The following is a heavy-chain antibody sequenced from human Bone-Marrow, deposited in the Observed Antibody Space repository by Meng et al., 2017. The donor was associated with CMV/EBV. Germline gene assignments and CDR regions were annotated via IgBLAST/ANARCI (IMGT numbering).Heavy chain of an antibody. CDR3: ARGDEENYYYYGMDV. V-gene: IGHV3-30-3*01. J-gene: IGHJ6*02. CDR1: GLIFSRSW. Sequence: GGSLRLSCEASGLIFSRSWMTWVRQAPGKGLEWVAVISYDGSNKYYADSVKGRFTISRDNSKNTLYLQMNSLRAEDTAVYYCARGDEENYYYYGMDVWGQGTTVTVSS. CDR2: ISYDGSNK.